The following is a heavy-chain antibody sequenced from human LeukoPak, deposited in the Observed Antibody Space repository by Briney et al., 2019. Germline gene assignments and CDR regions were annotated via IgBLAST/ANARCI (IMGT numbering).Heavy chain of an antibody. V-gene: IGHV3-21*01. CDR3: ARDLYSDYDYLAYYFDY. J-gene: IGHJ4*02. CDR2: ISSSSSYI. Sequence: GGSLRLSCAASGFTFSSYSMNWVRQAPGKGLEWVSSISSSSSYIYYADSVKGRFTISRDNARNSLYLQMNSLRAEDTAVYYCARDLYSDYDYLAYYFDYWGQGTLVTVSS. CDR1: GFTFSSYS. D-gene: IGHD5-12*01.